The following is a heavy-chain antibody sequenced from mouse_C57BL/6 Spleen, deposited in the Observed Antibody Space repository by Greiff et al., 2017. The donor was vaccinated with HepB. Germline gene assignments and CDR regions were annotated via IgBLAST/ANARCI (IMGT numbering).Heavy chain of an antibody. Sequence: EVQRVESGGGLVQPGGSMKLSCVASGFTFSNYWMNWVRQSPEKGLEWVAQIRLKSDNYATHYAESVKGRFTISRDDSKSSVYLQMNNLRAEDTGIYYCTVGYLYAMDYWGQGTSVTVSS. CDR3: TVGYLYAMDY. CDR1: GFTFSNYW. CDR2: IRLKSDNYAT. V-gene: IGHV6-3*01. D-gene: IGHD2-2*01. J-gene: IGHJ4*01.